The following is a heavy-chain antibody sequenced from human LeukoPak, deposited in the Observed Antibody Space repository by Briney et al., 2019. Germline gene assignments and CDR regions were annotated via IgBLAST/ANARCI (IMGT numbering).Heavy chain of an antibody. CDR3: AKDSPHLVRSNFDY. J-gene: IGHJ4*02. V-gene: IGHV3-53*01. Sequence: PGGSLRLSCAASGFTVSSNYMSWVRQAPGKGLEWVSVIYSGGSTYYADSVRGRFTISRDNSKNTLYLQMNSLRAEDTAVYYCAKDSPHLVRSNFDYWGQGTLVTVSS. CDR2: IYSGGST. CDR1: GFTVSSNY. D-gene: IGHD6-13*01.